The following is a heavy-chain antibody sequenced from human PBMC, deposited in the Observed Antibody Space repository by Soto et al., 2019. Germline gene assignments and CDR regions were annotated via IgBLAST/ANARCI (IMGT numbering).Heavy chain of an antibody. CDR2: ISSSGGST. CDR1: GLIFSNSA. CDR3: AKGGGTSTRLCDP. Sequence: EVQLLESGGGLVQPGGSLRLSCAASGLIFSNSAMSWVRQAPGKGLEWVSSISSSGGSTDYADSVKGRFTISRDNSKNTLYLQMNSLRAEDTAVYYCAKGGGTSTRLCDPWGQGTLVTVSS. J-gene: IGHJ5*02. V-gene: IGHV3-23*01. D-gene: IGHD2-15*01.